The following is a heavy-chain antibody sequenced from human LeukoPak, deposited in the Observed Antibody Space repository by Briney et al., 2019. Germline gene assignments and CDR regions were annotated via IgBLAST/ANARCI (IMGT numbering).Heavy chain of an antibody. V-gene: IGHV3-48*02. J-gene: IGHJ4*02. CDR1: GFTFGDFD. CDR2: ISTTGSTI. Sequence: PGGSLRLSCSASGFTFGDFDMNWVRQAPGKGLEWISYISTTGSTIFYADSVKGRFTISRDNAKISLFLQMNSLRDEDTAVYYCARGRPHGNDYWGQGTLVTVSS. CDR3: ARGRPHGNDY. D-gene: IGHD4-23*01.